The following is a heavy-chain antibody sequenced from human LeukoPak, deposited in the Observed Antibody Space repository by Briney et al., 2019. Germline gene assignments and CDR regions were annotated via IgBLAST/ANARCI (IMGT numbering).Heavy chain of an antibody. CDR2: ISSSSSYI. CDR1: GFTFSSYS. J-gene: IGHJ4*02. CDR3: ASNYDFWSGYYSPTPNFDY. V-gene: IGHV3-21*04. D-gene: IGHD3-3*01. Sequence: MSGGSLRLSCAASGFTFSSYSMNWVRQAPGKGLEWVSSISSSSSYIYYADSVKGRFTISRDNAKNSLYLQMNSLRAEDTAAYYCASNYDFWSGYYSPTPNFDYWGQGTLVTVSS.